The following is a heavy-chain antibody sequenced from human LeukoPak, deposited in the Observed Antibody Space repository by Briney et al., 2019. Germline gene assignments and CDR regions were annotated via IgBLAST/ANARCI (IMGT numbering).Heavy chain of an antibody. CDR2: IYYTGKT. D-gene: IGHD5-18*01. Sequence: SETLSLTCTVSGDSVSNGNYYWSWLRQPPGKALEWIGYIYYTGKTYYNPSLEGRVTILVDTSRNHFSVKLSSVTAADTAVYYCTRRTAIFDYWGQGTLVTVSS. CDR1: GDSVSNGNYY. CDR3: TRRTAIFDY. J-gene: IGHJ4*02. V-gene: IGHV4-61*03.